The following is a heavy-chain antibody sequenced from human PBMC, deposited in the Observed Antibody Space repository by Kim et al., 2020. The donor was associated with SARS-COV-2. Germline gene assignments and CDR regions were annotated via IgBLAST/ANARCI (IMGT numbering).Heavy chain of an antibody. V-gene: IGHV3-30*04. CDR1: GFTFSSYA. J-gene: IGHJ3*02. CDR3: ARVRRPFAAYPLFDI. Sequence: GGSLRLSCAASGFTFSSYAMHWVRQAPGKGLEWVAVISYDGSNKYYADSVKGRFTISRDNSKNTLYLQMNSLRAEDTAVYYCARVRRPFAAYPLFDIWG. CDR2: ISYDGSNK. D-gene: IGHD3-3*02.